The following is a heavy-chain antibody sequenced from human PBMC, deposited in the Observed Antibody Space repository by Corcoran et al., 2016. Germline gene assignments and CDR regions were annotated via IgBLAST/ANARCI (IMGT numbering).Heavy chain of an antibody. CDR1: GFTFSSYG. J-gene: IGHJ4*02. V-gene: IGHV3-33*01. D-gene: IGHD3-22*01. CDR3: ARNYDSSGYYFDY. CDR2: IWYDGSNK. Sequence: QVQLVESGGGVVQPGRSLRLSCAASGFTFSSYGMHWVRQAPGKGLEWVAVIWYDGSNKYYADSVKGRFTISRANSKNTLYLQMNSLRAEDTAVYYCARNYDSSGYYFDYWGQGTLVTVSS.